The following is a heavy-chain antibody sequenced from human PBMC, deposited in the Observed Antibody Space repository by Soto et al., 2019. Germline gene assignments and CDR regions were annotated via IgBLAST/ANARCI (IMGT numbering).Heavy chain of an antibody. CDR1: GYTCSSYA. J-gene: IGHJ4*02. CDR2: INAGNGNT. CDR3: AGELPFFDY. Sequence: PSVKVSCEASGYTCSSYAMHWVRQAPGQRLEWMGWINAGNGNTKYSQKFQGRVTITRDTSASTAYMELSSLRSEDTAVYYCAGELPFFDYWGQGTLVTVSS. V-gene: IGHV1-3*01.